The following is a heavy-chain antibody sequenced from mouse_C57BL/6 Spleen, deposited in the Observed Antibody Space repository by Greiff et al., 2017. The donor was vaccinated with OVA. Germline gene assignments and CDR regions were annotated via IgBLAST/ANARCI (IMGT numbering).Heavy chain of an antibody. CDR1: GFTFSSYA. CDR2: ISDGGSYT. V-gene: IGHV5-4*01. D-gene: IGHD2-5*01. J-gene: IGHJ2*01. Sequence: EVQLVESGGGLVKPGGSLKLSCAASGFTFSSYAMSWVRQTPEKRLEWVATISDGGSYTYYPDNVTGRFTISRDNAKNNLDLQMSHMKSEDTARYYGARYSNYGTDYFDYWGQGTTLTVSS. CDR3: ARYSNYGTDYFDY.